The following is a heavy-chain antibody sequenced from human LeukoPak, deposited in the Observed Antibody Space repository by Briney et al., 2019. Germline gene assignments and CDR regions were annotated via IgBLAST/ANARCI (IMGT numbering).Heavy chain of an antibody. CDR2: IYYSGST. J-gene: IGHJ4*02. CDR1: GGSISSSSYY. CDR3: ARAPPYYDFWSGYSYYFDY. Sequence: SETLSLTCTVSGGSISSSSYYWGWIRQPPGKGLEWIGYIYYSGSTNYNPSLKSRVTISVDTSKNQFSLKLSSVTAADTAVYYCARAPPYYDFWSGYSYYFDYWGQGTLVTVSS. D-gene: IGHD3-3*01. V-gene: IGHV4-61*05.